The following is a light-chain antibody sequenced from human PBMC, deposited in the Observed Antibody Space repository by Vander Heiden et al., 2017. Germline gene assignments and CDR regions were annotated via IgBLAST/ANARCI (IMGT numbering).Light chain of an antibody. V-gene: IGKV3-15*01. CDR2: GAS. Sequence: EIVMTQSPATLSVSPGERATLPCRASQSVSSNLAWYQQKPGQAPRLLIYGASTRATGIPARFSGSGSGTEFPLTISSLQSVDFAVYYCQQYNNWWTFGQGTKVKIK. CDR1: QSVSSN. J-gene: IGKJ1*01. CDR3: QQYNNWWT.